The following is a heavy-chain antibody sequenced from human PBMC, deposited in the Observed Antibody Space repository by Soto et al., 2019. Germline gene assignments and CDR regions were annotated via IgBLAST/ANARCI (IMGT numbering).Heavy chain of an antibody. CDR1: GYTFTTYY. J-gene: IGHJ4*02. Sequence: QVQLVQSGPKVKRPGASVKVSCKASGYTFTTYYMHWVRQAPGQGLEWLGIINPNGGSTTYAQKFQGRVTMTRDTSTSTVYLELSSLRSEDTAVYYCARAGYCSGGTCFHGNCDYWGQGTLVTVSA. V-gene: IGHV1-46*01. CDR3: ARAGYCSGGTCFHGNCDY. CDR2: INPNGGST. D-gene: IGHD2-15*01.